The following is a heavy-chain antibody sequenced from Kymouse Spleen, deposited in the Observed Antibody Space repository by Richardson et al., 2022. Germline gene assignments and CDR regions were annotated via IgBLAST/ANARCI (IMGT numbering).Heavy chain of an antibody. J-gene: IGHJ4*02. V-gene: IGHV4-34*01. CDR1: GGSFSGYY. CDR3: ARDYGSGSYDY. Sequence: QVQLQQWGAGLLKPSETLSLTCAVYGGSFSGYYWSWIRQPPGKGLEWIGEINHSGSTNYNPSLKSRVTISVDTSKNQFSLKLSSVTAADTAVYYCARDYGSGSYDYWGQGTLVTVSS. D-gene: IGHD3-10*01. CDR2: INHSGST.